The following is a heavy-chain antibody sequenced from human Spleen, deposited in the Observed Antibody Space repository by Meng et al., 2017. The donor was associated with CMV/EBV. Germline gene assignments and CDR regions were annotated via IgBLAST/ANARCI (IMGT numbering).Heavy chain of an antibody. Sequence: EVDVVDSGCGVVNPGGSLGLSCAASGFTFDDYTMHWVRQAPGKGLEWVSLISWDGGSTYYADSVKGRFTISRDTSKNTVDLQMNSLRTEDTAVYYCAKDDPVFHYWGQGTLVTVSS. CDR3: AKDDPVFHY. V-gene: IGHV3-43*01. CDR1: GFTFDDYT. J-gene: IGHJ4*02. CDR2: ISWDGGST.